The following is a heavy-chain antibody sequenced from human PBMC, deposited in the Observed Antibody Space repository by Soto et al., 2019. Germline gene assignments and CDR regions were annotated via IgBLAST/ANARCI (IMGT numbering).Heavy chain of an antibody. D-gene: IGHD4-17*01. Sequence: SGKVSCKASGGTFSSYAISWVRQAPGQGLEWMGGIIPLFGTANYAQKFQGRVTITADEYTSTAYMELSSLTAEDTAVYYCARGVTRGYYYGMDVWGQGTTVTVSS. CDR2: IIPLFGTA. CDR3: ARGVTRGYYYGMDV. J-gene: IGHJ6*02. CDR1: GGTFSSYA. V-gene: IGHV1-69*13.